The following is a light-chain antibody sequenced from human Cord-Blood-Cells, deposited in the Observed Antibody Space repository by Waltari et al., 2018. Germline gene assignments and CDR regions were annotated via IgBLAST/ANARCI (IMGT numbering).Light chain of an antibody. CDR3: QQYGSSPT. V-gene: IGKV3-20*01. CDR2: GAS. Sequence: IVLTQSPGTLSLSPGERATLSRRASQSVSSTYLAWYQQKPGQSPRLPIYGASSMATGIPDRFSGSGSGTDFTLTISRLEPEDFAVYYCQQYGSSPTFGQGTKLEIK. J-gene: IGKJ2*01. CDR1: QSVSSTY.